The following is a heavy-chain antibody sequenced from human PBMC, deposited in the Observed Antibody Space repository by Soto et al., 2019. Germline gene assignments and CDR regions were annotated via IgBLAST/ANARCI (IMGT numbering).Heavy chain of an antibody. Sequence: ASETLSLTCTVSGGSISSGGYYWSWIRQHPGKGLEWIGYIYYSGSTYYNPSLKSRVTISVDTSKNQFSLKLSSVTAADTAVYYCARDLQPAGYMDVWGKGTTVTVSS. CDR2: IYYSGST. V-gene: IGHV4-31*03. J-gene: IGHJ6*03. CDR3: ARDLQPAGYMDV. CDR1: GGSISSGGYY.